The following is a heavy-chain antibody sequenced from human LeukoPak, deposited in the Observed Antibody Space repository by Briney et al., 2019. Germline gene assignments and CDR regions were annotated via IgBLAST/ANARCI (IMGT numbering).Heavy chain of an antibody. CDR3: ARDRDYSNTERGFDY. J-gene: IGHJ4*02. Sequence: ASVKVSCKTSGYTFTDYYIHWVRQAPGQGLEWMGWINPNSGETNSAQKFQGRVTMTGDTSISTAFMELRRVTSDDTAVYYCARDRDYSNTERGFDYWGQGTLVTVSS. D-gene: IGHD4-11*01. CDR1: GYTFTDYY. V-gene: IGHV1-2*02. CDR2: INPNSGET.